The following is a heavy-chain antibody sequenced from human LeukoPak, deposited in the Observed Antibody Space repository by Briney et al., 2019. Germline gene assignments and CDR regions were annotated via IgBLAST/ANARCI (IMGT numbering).Heavy chain of an antibody. CDR3: ARDRVVGATMDFDY. Sequence: GGSLRLSCAASGFTFSSYSMNWVRQAPGKGLEWVSSISSSSSYIYYADSVKGRFTISRDNAKNSLYLQMNSLRAEDTAVYYCARDRVVGATMDFDYWGQGTLVTVSS. CDR2: ISSSSSYI. D-gene: IGHD1-26*01. J-gene: IGHJ4*02. V-gene: IGHV3-21*01. CDR1: GFTFSSYS.